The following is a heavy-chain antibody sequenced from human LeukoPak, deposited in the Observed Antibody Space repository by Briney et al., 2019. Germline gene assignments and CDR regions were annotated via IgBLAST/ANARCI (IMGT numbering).Heavy chain of an antibody. D-gene: IGHD3-22*01. Sequence: PGRSLRLSCAASGFTFSSYGMHWVRQAPGKGLEWVAVIWCDGSNKYYADSVKGRFTISRDNSKNTLYLQMNSLRAEDMAVYYCAKDYYYDSSGPDYWGQGTLVTVSS. CDR2: IWCDGSNK. CDR1: GFTFSSYG. J-gene: IGHJ4*02. CDR3: AKDYYYDSSGPDY. V-gene: IGHV3-33*06.